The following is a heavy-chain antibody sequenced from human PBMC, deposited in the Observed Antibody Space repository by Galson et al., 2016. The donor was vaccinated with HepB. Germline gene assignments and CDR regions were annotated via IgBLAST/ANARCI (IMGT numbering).Heavy chain of an antibody. V-gene: IGHV3-30-3*01. Sequence: SLRLSCAASGFTFNNYAIHWVRQAPGKGLEWVAVISDDGSNKYYADSVKGRFTISRDNSKNTLYLQMSSLRAEDTAVFYCARDDFWTGPPSASFSFDYWGQGTLVTVSS. CDR2: ISDDGSNK. CDR1: GFTFNNYA. CDR3: ARDDFWTGPPSASFSFDY. D-gene: IGHD3/OR15-3a*01. J-gene: IGHJ4*02.